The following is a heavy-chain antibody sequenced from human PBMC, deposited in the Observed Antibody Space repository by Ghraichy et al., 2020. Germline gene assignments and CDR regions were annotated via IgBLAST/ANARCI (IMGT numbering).Heavy chain of an antibody. CDR2: ISSSSSTI. V-gene: IGHV3-48*02. D-gene: IGHD3-3*01. J-gene: IGHJ2*01. CDR3: ARSLHITIFGVATGGWYFDL. Sequence: GGSLRLSCAASGFTFSSYSMNWVRQAPGKGLEWVSYISSSSSTIYYADSVKGRFTISRDNAKNSLYLQMNSLRDEDTAVYYCARSLHITIFGVATGGWYFDLWGRGTLLTVSS. CDR1: GFTFSSYS.